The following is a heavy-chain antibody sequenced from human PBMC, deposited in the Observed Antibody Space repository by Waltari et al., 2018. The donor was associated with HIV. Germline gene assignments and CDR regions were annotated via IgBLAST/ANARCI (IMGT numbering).Heavy chain of an antibody. J-gene: IGHJ5*02. CDR3: ARTPADDYSNYWFDP. CDR2: INPSGGST. Sequence: QVQLVQSGAEVKKPGASVKVSCKASGYTFTSYYMHCVRQAPGQGLEWMGIINPSGGSTSYAQKFQGRVTMTRDTSTSTVYMELSSLRSEDTAVYYCARTPADDYSNYWFDPWGQGTLVTVSS. V-gene: IGHV1-46*01. D-gene: IGHD4-4*01. CDR1: GYTFTSYY.